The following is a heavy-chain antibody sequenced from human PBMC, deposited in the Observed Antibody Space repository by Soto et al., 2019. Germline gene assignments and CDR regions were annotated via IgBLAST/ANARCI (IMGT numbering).Heavy chain of an antibody. Sequence: QVQLVQSGAEVKKPGSSVKVSCKASGGTFSSYAISWVRQAPGQGLEWMGGIIPIFGTANYAQKFQGRVTITADESTSRGYMELRRLRSEEPGLDYCAGVGYSYDNSGYFPDWGQGTLVTVSS. CDR1: GGTFSSYA. D-gene: IGHD3-22*01. CDR3: AGVGYSYDNSGYFPD. J-gene: IGHJ4*02. CDR2: IIPIFGTA. V-gene: IGHV1-69*01.